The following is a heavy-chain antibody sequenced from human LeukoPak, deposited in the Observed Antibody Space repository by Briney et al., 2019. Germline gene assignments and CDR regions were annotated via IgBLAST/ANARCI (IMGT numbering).Heavy chain of an antibody. Sequence: GGSLRLSCAASGFSFGNFWMSWVRQAPGRGLQWVASMKGDGSPTYYVDSVKGRFIISRDNAKNSLYLQINSLRAEDTAVYYCATESSGALDFWGQGTLVTVSS. V-gene: IGHV3-7*01. J-gene: IGHJ4*02. D-gene: IGHD1-26*01. CDR3: ATESSGALDF. CDR2: MKGDGSPT. CDR1: GFSFGNFW.